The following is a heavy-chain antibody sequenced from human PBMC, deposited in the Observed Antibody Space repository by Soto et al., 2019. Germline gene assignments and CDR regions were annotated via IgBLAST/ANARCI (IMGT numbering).Heavy chain of an antibody. CDR2: TYYRSKLYN. CDR3: ARSTSYSSGWYSRTYYYYYGMDV. V-gene: IGHV6-1*01. J-gene: IGHJ6*02. Sequence: PSQSLSLTCGISGDRVSSSSAAWNLISESRSIGLECLGMTYYRSKLYNWYAVSWKSRITVNPDACKDHFSLQLNSFTPEDTAVYYCARSTSYSSGWYSRTYYYYYGMDVWGQGTTVPVSS. D-gene: IGHD6-19*01. CDR1: GDRVSSSSAA.